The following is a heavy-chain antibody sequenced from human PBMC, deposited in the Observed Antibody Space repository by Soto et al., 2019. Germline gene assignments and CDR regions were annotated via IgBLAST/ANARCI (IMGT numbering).Heavy chain of an antibody. V-gene: IGHV3-33*01. CDR3: ARDRGAAAGTRYYYGMDV. D-gene: IGHD6-13*01. CDR2: IWYDGTNK. CDR1: GFTFSSYG. J-gene: IGHJ6*02. Sequence: PGGSLRLSCAASGFTFSSYGMHWVRPAPGKGLEWVAVIWYDGTNKYYADSVKGRFTNSSDNSKNTLYQQMNSLRAEDTALYYCARDRGAAAGTRYYYGMDVWGQGT.